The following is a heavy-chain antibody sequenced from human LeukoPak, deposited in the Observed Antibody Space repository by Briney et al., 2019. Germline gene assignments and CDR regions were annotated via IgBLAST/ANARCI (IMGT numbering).Heavy chain of an antibody. Sequence: PSETLSLTCTVSGGSISSYYWSWIRQPPGKGLEWIGYIYYSGSTNYNPSLKSRVTISVDTSKNQFSLKLSSVTAADTAAYYCARSGSGGMDFFDYWGQGTLVTVSS. CDR3: ARSGSGGMDFFDY. CDR1: GGSISSYY. J-gene: IGHJ4*02. V-gene: IGHV4-59*01. D-gene: IGHD6-19*01. CDR2: IYYSGST.